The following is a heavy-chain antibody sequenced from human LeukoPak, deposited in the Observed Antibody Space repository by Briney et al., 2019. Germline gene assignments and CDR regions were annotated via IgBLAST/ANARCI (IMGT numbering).Heavy chain of an antibody. V-gene: IGHV1-69*05. J-gene: IGHJ6*03. CDR2: LIPIFGAT. Sequence: ASVKVSCKASGGTFSGHAISWVRQAPGQGLEWMGGLIPIFGATNSTQRFQGRITISTGESTTTAYLELSGLTSEDTAVYFCAAGDPFNYYMDRWGKGTTVTVFS. CDR3: AAGDPFNYYMDR. CDR1: GGTFSGHA. D-gene: IGHD4-17*01.